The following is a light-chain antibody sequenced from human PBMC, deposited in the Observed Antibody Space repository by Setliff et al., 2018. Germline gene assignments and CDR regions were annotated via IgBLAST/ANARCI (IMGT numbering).Light chain of an antibody. Sequence: QSALTQPPSASGSPGQSVTVSCTGTSSDVGNYDFVSWYQQRPGKAPKLLIYEVNKRPSGVPDRFSGSKSGNTASLTVSGLRAEDEADYYCISYTNSSTYVVFGGGTK. CDR1: SSDVGNYDF. V-gene: IGLV2-8*01. CDR3: ISYTNSSTYVV. CDR2: EVN. J-gene: IGLJ2*01.